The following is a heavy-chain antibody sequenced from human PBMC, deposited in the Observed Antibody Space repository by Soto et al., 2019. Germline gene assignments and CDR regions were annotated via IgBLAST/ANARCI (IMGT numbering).Heavy chain of an antibody. CDR3: ARGKDTGVNRFDY. Sequence: PSETLSLTCTVSGGSISSSSHYWGWIRQPPGKGLEWIGSIYYSGSTYYNPSLKSRVTISVDTSKSQFSLKLSSVTAADTAVYYCARGKDTGVNRFDYWGQGTLVTVS. CDR2: IYYSGST. CDR1: GGSISSSSHY. J-gene: IGHJ4*02. V-gene: IGHV4-39*01. D-gene: IGHD2-2*02.